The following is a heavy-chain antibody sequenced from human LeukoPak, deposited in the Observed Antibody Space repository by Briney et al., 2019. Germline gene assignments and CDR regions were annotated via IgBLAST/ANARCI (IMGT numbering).Heavy chain of an antibody. CDR3: TADLSDSRAWSFDY. CDR1: GFTFSDAW. CDR2: IRTKSDGEPT. V-gene: IGHV3-15*01. J-gene: IGHJ4*02. Sequence: KPRRSLRLSCAASGFTFSDAWLSWVRQAPGKGLEWIGRIRTKSDGEPTDYPGPVKGRFTISRDHSKNTLYLQMNSLRTEDPAVYYCTADLSDSRAWSFDYWGQGTLVTVSS. D-gene: IGHD3-22*01.